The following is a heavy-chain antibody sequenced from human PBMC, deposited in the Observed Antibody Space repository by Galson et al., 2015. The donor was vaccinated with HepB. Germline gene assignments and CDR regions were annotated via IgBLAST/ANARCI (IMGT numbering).Heavy chain of an antibody. CDR1: GYSFNNNA. V-gene: IGHV7-4-1*02. Sequence: SVKVSCKASGYSFNNNAINWVRQAPGQGLEWMGWINTNTGNPTYAQGFTGRFVFSLDTSVRTTYLQISSVKAEDTAVYYCARTPYFSSGTYYNAWFEPWGQGTLVTVSS. D-gene: IGHD3-10*01. J-gene: IGHJ5*02. CDR2: INTNTGNP. CDR3: ARTPYFSSGTYYNAWFEP.